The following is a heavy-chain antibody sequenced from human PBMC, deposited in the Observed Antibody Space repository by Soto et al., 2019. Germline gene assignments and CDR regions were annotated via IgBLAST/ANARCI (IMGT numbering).Heavy chain of an antibody. D-gene: IGHD2-8*02. J-gene: IGHJ1*01. Sequence: QVQLVESGGGVVQPVRSLRLSCAASGFSFSAYAIHWVRQAPGKGLEWVALISYDETTTYYADSVKGRFTISRDNSKNTLYLQMNSLRSEDTAVYYCVRARQNLVVNEYFQYWGQGTLVIVSS. CDR3: VRARQNLVVNEYFQY. V-gene: IGHV3-30-3*01. CDR2: ISYDETTT. CDR1: GFSFSAYA.